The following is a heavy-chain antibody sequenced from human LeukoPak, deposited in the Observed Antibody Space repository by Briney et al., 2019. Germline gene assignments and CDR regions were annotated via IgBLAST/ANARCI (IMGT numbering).Heavy chain of an antibody. Sequence: PSETLSLTCTVSGGSISSYYWSWIRQPAGKGLEWIGRIYTSGSTNYNPSLKSRVTMSVDTSKNQFSLKLSSVTAADTAMYYCARDVLLGYNYYFDYWGQGTLVTVSS. V-gene: IGHV4-4*07. D-gene: IGHD5-24*01. CDR3: ARDVLLGYNYYFDY. CDR1: GGSISSYY. J-gene: IGHJ4*02. CDR2: IYTSGST.